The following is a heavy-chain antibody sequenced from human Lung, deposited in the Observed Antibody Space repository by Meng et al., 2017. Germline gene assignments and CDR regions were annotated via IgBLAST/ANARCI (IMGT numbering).Heavy chain of an antibody. D-gene: IGHD6-19*01. CDR2: ITDAGNNK. Sequence: GESLKISCAASGFTFSSHPMHWVRQAPGKGLEWVAIITDAGNNKYYAESVKGRFTVSRDNSNNMVYLQMTSLRPEDTAVYYCARDSGASSGWNWFDPWGQGTLVTVSS. J-gene: IGHJ5*02. CDR3: ARDSGASSGWNWFDP. CDR1: GFTFSSHP. V-gene: IGHV3-30*04.